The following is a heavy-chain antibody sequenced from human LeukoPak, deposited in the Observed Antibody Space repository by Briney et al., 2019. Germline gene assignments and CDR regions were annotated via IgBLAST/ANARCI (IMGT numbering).Heavy chain of an antibody. CDR1: GYTFTNYW. CDR2: IYPGESDI. CDR3: ARLTYSSSWYLNYYYYMDV. J-gene: IGHJ6*03. D-gene: IGHD6-13*01. V-gene: IGHV5-51*01. Sequence: MPGESLKISCKGSGYTFTNYWIGWVRQMPGKGLEWMGIIYPGESDIRYSPSFQGQVTISADKSISTAYLQWSSLKASDTAMYYCARLTYSSSWYLNYYYYMDVWGKGTTVTVSS.